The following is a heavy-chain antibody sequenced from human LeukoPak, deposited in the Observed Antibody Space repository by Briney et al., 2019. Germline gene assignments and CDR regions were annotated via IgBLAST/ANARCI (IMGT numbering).Heavy chain of an antibody. CDR3: VRGIEY. V-gene: IGHV3-7*01. J-gene: IGHJ4*02. CDR2: IKEDGSEI. Sequence: GGSLRLSCAASGFTFSSYWMNWVRQAPGKGLEGVANIKEDGSEIYYVDSVKGRFTISRDNAKNSLFLQMNSLRAEDTAVYYCVRGIEYWGQGTLVTVSS. CDR1: GFTFSSYW.